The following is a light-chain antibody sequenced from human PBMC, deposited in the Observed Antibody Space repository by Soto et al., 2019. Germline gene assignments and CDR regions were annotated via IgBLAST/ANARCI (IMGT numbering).Light chain of an antibody. CDR2: DVS. J-gene: IGLJ2*01. V-gene: IGLV2-14*01. CDR3: SSYTTSSTLV. CDR1: SSDVGGYNF. Sequence: QAASVSGSPGQSITFSCTGTSSDVGGYNFVSWYQQHPGKAPKLMIYDVSNRPSGVSNRFSGSKSGNTASLTISGLQAEDEADYYCSSYTTSSTLVVGGGTKLTVL.